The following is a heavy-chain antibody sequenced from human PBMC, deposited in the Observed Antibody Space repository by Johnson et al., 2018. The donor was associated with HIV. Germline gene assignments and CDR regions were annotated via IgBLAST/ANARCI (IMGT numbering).Heavy chain of an antibody. Sequence: DSVKGRFTISRDNSKNTLSLQMNSLRAEDTAVYYCAKGDDSSGWYNCAFDIWGLGTMVTVSS. CDR3: AKGDDSSGWYNCAFDI. J-gene: IGHJ3*02. V-gene: IGHV3-23*01. D-gene: IGHD6-19*01.